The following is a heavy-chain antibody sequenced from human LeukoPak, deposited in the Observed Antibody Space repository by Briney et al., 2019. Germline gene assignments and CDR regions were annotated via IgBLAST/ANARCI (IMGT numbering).Heavy chain of an antibody. D-gene: IGHD2-8*01. CDR3: ARDLYHAFDI. V-gene: IGHV4-59*12. Sequence: SETLSLTCTVSGGSISSYYWSWIRQPPGKGLEWIGYIYHSGSTYYNPSLKSRVTISVDRSKNQFSLKLSSVTAADTAVYYCARDLYHAFDIWGQGTMVTVSS. J-gene: IGHJ3*02. CDR2: IYHSGST. CDR1: GGSISSYY.